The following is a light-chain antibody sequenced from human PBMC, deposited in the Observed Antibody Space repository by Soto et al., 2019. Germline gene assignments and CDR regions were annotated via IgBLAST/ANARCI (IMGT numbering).Light chain of an antibody. CDR1: QDIGGR. CDR3: LEVYSFPRT. Sequence: IRLTQSARTVSAYEKDRVPIACRASQDIGGRLAWFQQKPGKAPQYLIQAASILQSGVPSRFSGSGSGTELILTINSLQSEDFASYFCLEVYSFPRTFGLGTKVDI. J-gene: IGKJ1*01. V-gene: IGKV1-12*01. CDR2: AAS.